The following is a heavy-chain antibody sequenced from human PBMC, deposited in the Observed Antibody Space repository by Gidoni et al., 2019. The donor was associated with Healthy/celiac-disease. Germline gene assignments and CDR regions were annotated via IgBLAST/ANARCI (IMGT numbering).Heavy chain of an antibody. V-gene: IGHV1-2*04. Sequence: QVTLVQSGAEVKQPGASVKVSCKASGYTFTGYSMPWVRQAPGQGLEWMGWINPNSGGTNYAQKFQGWVTMTRDTSISTAYMELSRLRSDDTDVYYCARDRGVTAPDAFDIWGQGTMVTVSS. J-gene: IGHJ3*02. CDR3: ARDRGVTAPDAFDI. CDR2: INPNSGGT. D-gene: IGHD2-21*02. CDR1: GYTFTGYS.